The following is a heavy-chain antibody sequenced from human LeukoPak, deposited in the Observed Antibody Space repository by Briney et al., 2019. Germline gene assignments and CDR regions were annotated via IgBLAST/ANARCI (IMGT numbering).Heavy chain of an antibody. V-gene: IGHV3-15*01. CDR1: GFTFSHAW. Sequence: KAGGSLRLSCAASGFTFSHAWMSWVRQAPGKGLEWVGRIKSKTDGGTTDYAAPVKGRFTISRDDSKNTLYLQMNSLKTEHTAVYYCTTSITFGGVIENFDYWGQGTLVTVSS. CDR3: TTSITFGGVIENFDY. J-gene: IGHJ4*02. D-gene: IGHD3-16*01. CDR2: IKSKTDGGTT.